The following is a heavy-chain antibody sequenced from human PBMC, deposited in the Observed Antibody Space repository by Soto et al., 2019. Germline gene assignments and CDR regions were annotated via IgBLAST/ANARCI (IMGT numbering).Heavy chain of an antibody. D-gene: IGHD2-2*01. CDR1: GYTFTTYS. Sequence: ASVKVSCKASGYTFTTYSMHWVRQAPGQRLEGMGWIHAGNGNTEHSQKFQGRVTITRDTSASTAYLELGSLRSEDTAVYYCARAACSSTSCYNYYAYGMDVWGQGTAVTVSS. CDR2: IHAGNGNT. CDR3: ARAACSSTSCYNYYAYGMDV. V-gene: IGHV1-3*01. J-gene: IGHJ6*02.